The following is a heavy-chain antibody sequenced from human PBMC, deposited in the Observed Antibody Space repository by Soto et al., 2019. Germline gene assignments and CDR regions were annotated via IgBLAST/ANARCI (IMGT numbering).Heavy chain of an antibody. CDR1: GYTFTSYD. CDR3: AREYYDILTGYYLSYYMDV. V-gene: IGHV1-8*01. D-gene: IGHD3-9*01. CDR2: MNPNSGNT. Sequence: ASVKVSCKASGYTFTSYDINWVRQATGQGLEWMGWMNPNSGNTGYAQKFQGRVTMTRNTSISTAYMELSSLRSEDTAVYYCAREYYDILTGYYLSYYMDVWGKGTTVTVSS. J-gene: IGHJ6*03.